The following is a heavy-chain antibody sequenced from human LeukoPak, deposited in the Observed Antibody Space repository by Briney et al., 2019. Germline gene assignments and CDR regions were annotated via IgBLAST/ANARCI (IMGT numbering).Heavy chain of an antibody. Sequence: PGGSLRLSCAASGFTFSRHAMSWVRQAPGKGLEWVSSISSSSSYTYYADSVRGRFTISRDNAKNSLYLQMNSLRVEDTAVYYCARGTTGGYSPSHWGQGTLVTVSS. V-gene: IGHV3-21*01. J-gene: IGHJ4*02. CDR1: GFTFSRHA. CDR2: ISSSSSYT. CDR3: ARGTTGGYSPSH. D-gene: IGHD5-12*01.